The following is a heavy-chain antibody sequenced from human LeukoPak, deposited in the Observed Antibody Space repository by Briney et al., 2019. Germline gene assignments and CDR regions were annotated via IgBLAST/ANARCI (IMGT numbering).Heavy chain of an antibody. Sequence: GASVKVSCKASGYTFTSYYMHWVRQAPGQGLEWMGIINPSGGSTSYAQKFQGRVTITADESTSTAYMELSSLRSEDTAVYYCAREAQWLVRAYFQHWGQGTLVTVSS. V-gene: IGHV1-46*01. D-gene: IGHD6-19*01. CDR3: AREAQWLVRAYFQH. J-gene: IGHJ1*01. CDR1: GYTFTSYY. CDR2: INPSGGST.